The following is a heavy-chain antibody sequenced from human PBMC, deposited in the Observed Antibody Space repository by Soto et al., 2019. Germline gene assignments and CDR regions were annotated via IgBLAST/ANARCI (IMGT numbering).Heavy chain of an antibody. CDR3: ARRITMLRGVRNWFDP. Sequence: SETLSLTCAVYGGSFSGYYWSWVRQPPGKGLEWIGEINHSGSTNYNTSLKSRVTISVDTSKNQFSLKLSSVTAADTAVYYCARRITMLRGVRNWFDPWGQGTLVTVSS. D-gene: IGHD3-10*01. CDR1: GGSFSGYY. CDR2: INHSGST. V-gene: IGHV4-34*01. J-gene: IGHJ5*02.